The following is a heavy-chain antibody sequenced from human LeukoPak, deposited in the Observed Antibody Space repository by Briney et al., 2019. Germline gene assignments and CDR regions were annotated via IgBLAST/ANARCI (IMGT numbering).Heavy chain of an antibody. CDR1: GYTLTDHY. CDR2: INPKNGAA. D-gene: IGHD2-8*02. Sequence: GASVKVSCKASGYTLTDHYMHWLRRAPGQGLEWMGWINPKNGAAIYAQRFQGRVTMTRDTSISTVYMELRNLRSDDTAVYYCAKEGCSTGPDPWGPGSLVIVSS. V-gene: IGHV1-2*02. CDR3: AKEGCSTGPDP. J-gene: IGHJ5*02.